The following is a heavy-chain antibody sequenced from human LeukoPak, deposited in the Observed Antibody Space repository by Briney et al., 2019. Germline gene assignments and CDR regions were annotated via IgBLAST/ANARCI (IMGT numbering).Heavy chain of an antibody. CDR3: ARDSYQHYLDV. Sequence: SQTLSLTCTVSGGSITSGGYYWSWIRQHPGKGLEWIGYIYYSGSTYYNPSLKSRVTISVDTSKNQFSLKLSSVTAADTDVYYCARDSYQHYLDVWGKGTTVTVSS. CDR1: GGSITSGGYY. J-gene: IGHJ6*03. CDR2: IYYSGST. V-gene: IGHV4-31*03.